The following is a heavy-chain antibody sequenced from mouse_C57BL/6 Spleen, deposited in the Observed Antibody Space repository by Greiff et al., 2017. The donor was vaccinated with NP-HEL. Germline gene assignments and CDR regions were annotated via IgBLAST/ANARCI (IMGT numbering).Heavy chain of an antibody. CDR1: GYAFSSSW. Sequence: VQLQQSGPELVKPGASVKISCKASGYAFSSSWMNWVKQRPGKGLEWIGRMYPGDGDTNYNGKFKGKATLTADKSSSTAYMQLSSLTSEDSAVYFCARTVYYGNYYFDYWGQGTTLTVSS. CDR3: ARTVYYGNYYFDY. D-gene: IGHD2-1*01. CDR2: MYPGDGDT. J-gene: IGHJ2*01. V-gene: IGHV1-82*01.